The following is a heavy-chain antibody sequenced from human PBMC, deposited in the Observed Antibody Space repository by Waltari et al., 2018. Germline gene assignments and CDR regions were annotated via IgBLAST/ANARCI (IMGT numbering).Heavy chain of an antibody. V-gene: IGHV3-9*01. Sequence: EVQLVESGGGLVQPGRSLRISCAASGFTFDDYAMHWVRQAPGKGLEWVSGISWNSGSIGYADSVKGRFTISRDNAKNSLYLQMNSLRAEDTALYYCAKDMGAAAGPLDYWGQGTLVTVSS. D-gene: IGHD6-13*01. CDR1: GFTFDDYA. J-gene: IGHJ4*02. CDR2: ISWNSGSI. CDR3: AKDMGAAAGPLDY.